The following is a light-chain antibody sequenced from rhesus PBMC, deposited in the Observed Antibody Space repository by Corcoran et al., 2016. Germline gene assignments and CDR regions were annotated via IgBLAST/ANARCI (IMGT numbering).Light chain of an antibody. CDR1: QSVSSY. CDR2: GAS. CDR3: LQSRNWWT. Sequence: EIVMTQSPATLALSPGERATLSCRASQSVSSYLAWYLQKPGQVPRLLIYGASSRATGIPDRVSGSGSGTEFTLTISSLEPEGVGVYFCLQSRNWWTFGQGTKVEIK. V-gene: IGKV3-24*04. J-gene: IGKJ1*01.